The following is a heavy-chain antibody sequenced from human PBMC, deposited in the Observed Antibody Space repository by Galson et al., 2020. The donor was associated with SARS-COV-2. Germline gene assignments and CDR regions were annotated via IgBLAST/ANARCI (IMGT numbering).Heavy chain of an antibody. J-gene: IGHJ6*03. D-gene: IGHD6-13*01. V-gene: IGHV4-59*01. CDR3: ARNGSGTWGYYYCYYMDV. Sequence: ETLSLTCTVSGGSISSYYWSWIRQPPGKGLEWIGYIYYSGSTNYNPSLKSRVTISVDTSKNQFSLKLSSVTAADTAVYYCARNGSGTWGYYYCYYMDVWGKGTTGTVSS. CDR2: IYYSGST. CDR1: GGSISSYY.